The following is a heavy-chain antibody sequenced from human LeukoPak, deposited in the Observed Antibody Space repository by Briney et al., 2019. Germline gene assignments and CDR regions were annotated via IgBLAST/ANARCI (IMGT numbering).Heavy chain of an antibody. V-gene: IGHV1-18*01. CDR1: GYTFTSYG. Sequence: ASVKVSCKASGYTFTSYGISWVRQAPGQGLECMGWISAYNGNTNYAQKLQGRVTMTTDTSTSTAYMELRSLRSDDTAVYYCARDRTAMVTQYFDYWGQGALVTVSS. CDR3: ARDRTAMVTQYFDY. J-gene: IGHJ4*02. D-gene: IGHD5-18*01. CDR2: ISAYNGNT.